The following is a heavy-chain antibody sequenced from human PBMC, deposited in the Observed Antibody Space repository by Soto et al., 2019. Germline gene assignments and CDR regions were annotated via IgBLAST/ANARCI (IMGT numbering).Heavy chain of an antibody. CDR3: ARDEVKAAMRYYGMDV. J-gene: IGHJ6*02. CDR2: ISAYNGNT. Sequence: ASVKVSCKASGYTFTSYGISWVRQAPGQGLEWMGWISAYNGNTNYAQKLQGRVTMTTDTSTSTAYMELRSLRSDDTAVYYCARDEVKAAMRYYGMDVWGQGTTVTVS. D-gene: IGHD2-2*01. V-gene: IGHV1-18*01. CDR1: GYTFTSYG.